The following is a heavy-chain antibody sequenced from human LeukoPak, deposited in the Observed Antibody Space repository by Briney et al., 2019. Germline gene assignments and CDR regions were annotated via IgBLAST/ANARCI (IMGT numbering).Heavy chain of an antibody. D-gene: IGHD1-26*01. CDR3: ARDGNFDY. V-gene: IGHV3-30*03. Sequence: GGSLRLSCAASGFTFSTYGMHWVRQAPGKGLEWVAVISNDGNNKLYGDSVKGRFTISRDNAKNSLYLQMNSLRAEDTAVYYCARDGNFDYWGQGTLVTVSS. J-gene: IGHJ4*02. CDR2: ISNDGNNK. CDR1: GFTFSTYG.